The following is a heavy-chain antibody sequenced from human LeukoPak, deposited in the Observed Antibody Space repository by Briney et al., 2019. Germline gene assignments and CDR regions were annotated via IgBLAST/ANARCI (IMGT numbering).Heavy chain of an antibody. CDR1: GYTFTSLD. CDR2: IIPILGIA. Sequence: SVKVSCKASGYTFTSLDISWVRQAPGQGLEWMGRIIPILGIANYAQKFQGRVTITADKSTSTAYMELSSLRSEDTAVYYCASGGYYYDSSGLGYWGQGTLVTVSS. J-gene: IGHJ4*02. D-gene: IGHD3-22*01. V-gene: IGHV1-69*04. CDR3: ASGGYYYDSSGLGY.